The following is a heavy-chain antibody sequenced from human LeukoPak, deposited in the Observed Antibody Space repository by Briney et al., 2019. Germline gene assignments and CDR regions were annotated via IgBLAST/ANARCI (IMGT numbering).Heavy chain of an antibody. CDR1: GGSISSGAYY. CDR3: ARLENFDDFWSEYYFDY. D-gene: IGHD3-3*01. J-gene: IGHJ4*02. CDR2: ISPSGST. V-gene: IGHV4-61*02. Sequence: PSETLSLTCTVSGGSISSGAYYWSWIRQPAGKGLEWIGRISPSGSTNYNPSLKSRVTISVDTSKNQFSLKLSSVTAADTAVYYCARLENFDDFWSEYYFDYWGQGTLVTVSS.